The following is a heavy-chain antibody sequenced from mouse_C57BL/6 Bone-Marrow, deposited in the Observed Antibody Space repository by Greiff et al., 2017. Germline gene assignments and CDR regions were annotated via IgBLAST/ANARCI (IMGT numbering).Heavy chain of an antibody. V-gene: IGHV1-26*01. CDR1: GYTFTDYY. D-gene: IGHD2-5*01. CDR3: ARWSNVPGYYAMDY. Sequence: EVQLQQSGPELVKPGASVKISCKASGYTFTDYYMNWVKQSHGKSLEWIGDINPNNGGTSYNQKFKGKATLTVDKSSSTAYMELRSLTSEDSAVYYCARWSNVPGYYAMDYWGQGTSVTVSS. CDR2: INPNNGGT. J-gene: IGHJ4*01.